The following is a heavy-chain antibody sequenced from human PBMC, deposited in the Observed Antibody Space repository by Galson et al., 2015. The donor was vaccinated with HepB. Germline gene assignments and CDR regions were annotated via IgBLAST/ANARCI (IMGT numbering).Heavy chain of an antibody. CDR2: IYSGGGT. D-gene: IGHD3-22*01. CDR3: AREQASYDSTDYAFDL. V-gene: IGHV3-53*01. CDR1: GFSVSTSY. J-gene: IGHJ3*01. Sequence: SLRLSCAASGFSVSTSYMSWVRQAPGKGLEWVSVIYSGGGTYYADSVQGRFTIARDSSKNTVYLQMNSLRVEDTAVYYCAREQASYDSTDYAFDLWGQGTTVTVSS.